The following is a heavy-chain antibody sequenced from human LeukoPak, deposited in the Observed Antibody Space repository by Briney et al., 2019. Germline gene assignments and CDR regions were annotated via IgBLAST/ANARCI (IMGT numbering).Heavy chain of an antibody. D-gene: IGHD2-21*02. CDR1: GFTFSTYA. CDR3: AKALVTAYFFDY. Sequence: GGSLRLSCVASGFTFSTYAMTWVRQAPGKGLEWVSGVSASASHTYYADSVKGRSTISRDNSKNILYLQMNSLSPEDTAVYFCAKALVTAYFFDYWGQGTLVTVSP. V-gene: IGHV3-23*01. J-gene: IGHJ4*02. CDR2: VSASASHT.